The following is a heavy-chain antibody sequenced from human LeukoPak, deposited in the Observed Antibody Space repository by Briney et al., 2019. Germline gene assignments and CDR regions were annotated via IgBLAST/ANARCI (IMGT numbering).Heavy chain of an antibody. CDR1: EDSFTNYW. CDR2: IYPGDSDT. Sequence: GESLKIPCKGSEDSFTNYWIGWVRQMPGKGLECMRIIYPGDSDTRYSLSFQAQVPLSADKSGRTASPQWRSQKPSDTSVYFCARPARSMVRGILSAFDIWGQGTMVTVSS. CDR3: ARPARSMVRGILSAFDI. V-gene: IGHV5-51*01. J-gene: IGHJ3*02. D-gene: IGHD3-10*01.